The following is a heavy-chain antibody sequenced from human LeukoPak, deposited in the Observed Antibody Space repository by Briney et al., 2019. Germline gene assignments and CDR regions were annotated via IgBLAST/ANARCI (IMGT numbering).Heavy chain of an antibody. Sequence: SGPTLVNPTQTLTLTCTFSGFSLSTSGMCVSWIRQPPGKALEWLALIDWDDDKYYSTSLKTRLTISKDTSKNQVVLTMTNMDPVDTATYYCARTSYCYDSSGRTNWFDPWGQGTLVTVSS. CDR2: IDWDDDK. D-gene: IGHD3-22*01. CDR3: ARTSYCYDSSGRTNWFDP. CDR1: GFSLSTSGMC. J-gene: IGHJ5*02. V-gene: IGHV2-70*01.